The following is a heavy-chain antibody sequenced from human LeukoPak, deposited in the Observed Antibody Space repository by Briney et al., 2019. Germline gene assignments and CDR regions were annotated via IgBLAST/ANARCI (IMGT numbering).Heavy chain of an antibody. J-gene: IGHJ3*02. D-gene: IGHD1-26*01. CDR2: IIPIFGTA. CDR3: ARNGGGSQTDDAFDI. CDR1: GGTFSSYA. V-gene: IGHV1-69*13. Sequence: SVKVSCKASGGTFSSYAISWVRQAPGQGLEWMGGIIPIFGTANYAQKFQGRVTITADESTSTAYMELSSLRSEDTAVYYCARNGGGSQTDDAFDIWGQGTMVTVSS.